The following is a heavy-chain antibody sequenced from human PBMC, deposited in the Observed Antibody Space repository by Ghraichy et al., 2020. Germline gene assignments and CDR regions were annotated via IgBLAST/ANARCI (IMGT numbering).Heavy chain of an antibody. CDR3: VRGHINSRKFYQLDV. Sequence: ETLSLTCAASGFTFSDYAMHWVRQAPGKGLESVAIICSNGRCSYYADSVKGRFTISRDNFKNMLYLQMDSLRLEDMAVYYCVRGHINSRKFYQLDVWGQGTMVTVSS. CDR2: ICSNGRCS. V-gene: IGHV3-64*02. J-gene: IGHJ6*02. D-gene: IGHD2-2*01. CDR1: GFTFSDYA.